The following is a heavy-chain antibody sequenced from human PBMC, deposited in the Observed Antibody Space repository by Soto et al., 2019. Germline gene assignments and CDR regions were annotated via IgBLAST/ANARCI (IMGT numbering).Heavy chain of an antibody. CDR1: GGSISRGEYC. V-gene: IGHV4-30-4*01. CDR2: IYYSGST. D-gene: IGHD6-19*01. CDR3: ARSLYSSGDPLDAFNI. J-gene: IGHJ3*02. Sequence: TLSLTCTVSGGSISRGEYCWSWIRQHPGKGLGWIGYIYYSGSTYYNPSLKSRVSISVDTSKNQFSLQVSWVAAADTAVYYCARSLYSSGDPLDAFNISSQRTSVTVSS.